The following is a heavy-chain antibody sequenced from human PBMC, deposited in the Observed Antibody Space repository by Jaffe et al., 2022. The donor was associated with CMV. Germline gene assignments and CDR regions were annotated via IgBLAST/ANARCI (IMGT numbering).Heavy chain of an antibody. J-gene: IGHJ3*02. D-gene: IGHD6-19*01. CDR3: ARELGYSSGWYEKANDAFDI. Sequence: QVQLVESGGGLVKPGGSLRLSCAASGFTFSDYYMSWIRQAPGKGLEWVSYISSSGSTIYYADSVKGRFTISRDNAKNSLYLQMNSLRAEDTAVYYCARELGYSSGWYEKANDAFDIWGQGTMVTVSS. V-gene: IGHV3-11*01. CDR1: GFTFSDYY. CDR2: ISSSGSTI.